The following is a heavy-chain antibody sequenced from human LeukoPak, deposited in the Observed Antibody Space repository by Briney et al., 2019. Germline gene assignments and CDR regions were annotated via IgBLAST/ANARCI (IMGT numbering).Heavy chain of an antibody. V-gene: IGHV3-23*01. CDR2: IRGSGGST. Sequence: PGGSLRPACAASGFTFSRYAMSWVRQAPGRGLEWVGAIRGSGGSTFYADSVKGRFTIARDNSKNTPYLQMDSLMAEDTSVYYCAKPLHTILGVVTSFHDACDIWGQGTMVTDSS. D-gene: IGHD3-3*01. J-gene: IGHJ3*02. CDR3: AKPLHTILGVVTSFHDACDI. CDR1: GFTFSRYA.